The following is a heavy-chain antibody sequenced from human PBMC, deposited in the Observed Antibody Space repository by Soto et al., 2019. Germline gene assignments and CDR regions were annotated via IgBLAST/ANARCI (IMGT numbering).Heavy chain of an antibody. V-gene: IGHV5-51*01. D-gene: IGHD4-17*01. Sequence: GEALKICWKGSGYSFTSYWSGWVRQMPGKGLEWMGIIYPGDSDTRYSASFQGQVTISADKSISTAYLQWSSLKASDTAMYYCARNDYGDYVVAFDIWGQGTMVTVSS. CDR3: ARNDYGDYVVAFDI. J-gene: IGHJ3*02. CDR2: IYPGDSDT. CDR1: GYSFTSYW.